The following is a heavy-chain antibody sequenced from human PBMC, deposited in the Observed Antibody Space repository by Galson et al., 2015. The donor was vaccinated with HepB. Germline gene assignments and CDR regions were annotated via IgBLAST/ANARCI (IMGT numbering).Heavy chain of an antibody. CDR2: ISSSGSTI. V-gene: IGHV3-48*03. J-gene: IGHJ4*02. D-gene: IGHD3-22*01. CDR1: GFIFNSYE. Sequence: SLRLSCAAPGFIFNSYEMSWVRQAPGEGLEWVSYISSSGSTIYYADSVKVRCTISRDNAKNSLYLQMNSLIAEGPAVYYCARDPSSSGYSFVVCWGQRALLTVSS. CDR3: ARDPSSSGYSFVVC.